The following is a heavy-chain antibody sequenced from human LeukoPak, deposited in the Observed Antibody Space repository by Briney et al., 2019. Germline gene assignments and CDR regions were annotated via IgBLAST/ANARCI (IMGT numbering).Heavy chain of an antibody. CDR2: INPGGGTT. V-gene: IGHV1-46*01. Sequence: ASVKVSCKTSGYSFSDYYMDWVRQAPGQGLEWMGRINPGGGTTTYAQKFQGRVTMTRDTSTSTVYMELSSLRSEDTAVYYCARGGFTTMFRGVVITLDAFDIWGQGTMVTVSS. J-gene: IGHJ3*02. CDR1: GYSFSDYY. CDR3: ARGGFTTMFRGVVITLDAFDI. D-gene: IGHD3-10*01.